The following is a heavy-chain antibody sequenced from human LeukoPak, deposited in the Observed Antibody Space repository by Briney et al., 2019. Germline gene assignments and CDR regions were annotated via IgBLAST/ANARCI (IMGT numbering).Heavy chain of an antibody. Sequence: GASVKVSCKASGYTFTSYYMHWVRQAPGQGLEWMGIINPSGGSTSYAQKFQGRVTMTRDTSTSTVYMELSSLRSEDTAVYYCARDRNSYGYLTFLDYWGQGTLVTVSS. V-gene: IGHV1-46*01. D-gene: IGHD5-18*01. CDR3: ARDRNSYGYLTFLDY. CDR1: GYTFTSYY. J-gene: IGHJ4*02. CDR2: INPSGGST.